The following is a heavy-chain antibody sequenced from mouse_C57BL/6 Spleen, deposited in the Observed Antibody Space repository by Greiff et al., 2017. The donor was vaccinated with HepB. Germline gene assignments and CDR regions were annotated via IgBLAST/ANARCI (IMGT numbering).Heavy chain of an antibody. D-gene: IGHD1-1*01. CDR1: GYTFTSYW. J-gene: IGHJ3*01. CDR3: AFYYGSSGALPY. CDR2: IYPGSGST. Sequence: QVQLKQPGAELVKPGASVKMSCKASGYTFTSYWITWVKQRPGQGLEWIGDIYPGSGSTNYNEKFKSKATLTVDTSSSTAYMQLSSLTSEDSAVYYCAFYYGSSGALPYWGQGTLVTVSA. V-gene: IGHV1-55*01.